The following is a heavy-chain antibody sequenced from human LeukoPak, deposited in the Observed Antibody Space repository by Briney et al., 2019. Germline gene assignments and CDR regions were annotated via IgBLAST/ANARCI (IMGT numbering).Heavy chain of an antibody. J-gene: IGHJ6*03. Sequence: ASVKVSCKASGYSFTGYYMHWVRQAPGQGLEWMGWINPGSGGTNYAQKFQGRVTMTRDTSTRTAYMGLSRLRSDDTAVYYCAKTAAQDYYYYYMDVWGKGTTVTVSS. D-gene: IGHD2-2*01. CDR2: INPGSGGT. CDR3: AKTAAQDYYYYYMDV. V-gene: IGHV1-2*02. CDR1: GYSFTGYY.